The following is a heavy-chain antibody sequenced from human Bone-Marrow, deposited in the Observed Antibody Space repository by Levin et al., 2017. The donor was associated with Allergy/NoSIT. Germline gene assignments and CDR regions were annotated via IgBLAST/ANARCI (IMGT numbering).Heavy chain of an antibody. J-gene: IGHJ4*02. CDR3: ARDGGQWGNSANTHFDL. Sequence: SCTASGFSFSSYSMNWVRQAPGKGLEWVASIRNNIYYADSVKGRFAISRDNAKNSLYLQMNNLRAQDTAVYYCARDGGQWGNSANTHFDLWGQGTLVTVSS. CDR1: GFSFSSYS. V-gene: IGHV3-21*01. D-gene: IGHD4-23*01. CDR2: IRNNI.